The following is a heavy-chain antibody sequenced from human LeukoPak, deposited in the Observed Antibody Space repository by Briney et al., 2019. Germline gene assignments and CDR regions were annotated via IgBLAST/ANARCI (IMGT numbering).Heavy chain of an antibody. CDR1: SGSIKSHY. Sequence: SETLSLTCTVSSGSIKSHYWSRIRQPPGKGLEWIGYIFNGGVTNYNPSLKSRVTMSVDTSRDQFSLRLSSVTAADTAIYYCASRPAGSTWYGIFDYWSQGTLVTVSS. CDR2: IFNGGVT. V-gene: IGHV4-59*11. CDR3: ASRPAGSTWYGIFDY. J-gene: IGHJ4*02. D-gene: IGHD6-13*01.